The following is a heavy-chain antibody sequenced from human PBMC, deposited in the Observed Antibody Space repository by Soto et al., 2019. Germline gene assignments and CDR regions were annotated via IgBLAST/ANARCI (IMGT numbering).Heavy chain of an antibody. CDR1: GYIFSTYS. Sequence: EVLLVESGGGLVQPGGSLRLSCGASGYIFSTYSMNWVRQAPGKGLEWVSYISSSSSTIYYADSVKGRFTISRDNAKNSLYLQMNSLRDEDTAVYYCTRDMREVLKMGYFYYGLDVWGQGTAVTVSS. J-gene: IGHJ6*02. CDR3: TRDMREVLKMGYFYYGLDV. CDR2: ISSSSSTI. D-gene: IGHD1-26*01. V-gene: IGHV3-48*02.